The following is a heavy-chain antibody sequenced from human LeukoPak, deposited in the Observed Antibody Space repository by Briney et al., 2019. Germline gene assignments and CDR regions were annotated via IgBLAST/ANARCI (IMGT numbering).Heavy chain of an antibody. Sequence: PGGSLRLSCAASGFTFRSYWMHWVRQAPGKGLVWVSRINSDGRNTSYADSVKGRFTISRDDAKNLLYLDMNSLRAEDTAVYYCARGHTAVTRHFDFWGQGTLVTVSS. J-gene: IGHJ4*02. V-gene: IGHV3-74*01. CDR2: INSDGRNT. CDR1: GFTFRSYW. CDR3: ARGHTAVTRHFDF. D-gene: IGHD4-17*01.